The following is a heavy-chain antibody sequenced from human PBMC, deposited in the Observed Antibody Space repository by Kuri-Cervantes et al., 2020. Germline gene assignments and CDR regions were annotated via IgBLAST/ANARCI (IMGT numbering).Heavy chain of an antibody. CDR3: AKHDYGDPYGMDV. CDR2: ISGSGGST. V-gene: IGHV3-23*01. D-gene: IGHD4-17*01. CDR1: GFTFDDYA. J-gene: IGHJ6*02. Sequence: GGSLRLSCAASGFTFDDYAMHWVRQAPGKGLEWVSGISGSGGSTYYADSVKGRFTISRDNSKNTLYLQMNSLRAEDTAVYYCAKHDYGDPYGMDVWGQGTTVTVSS.